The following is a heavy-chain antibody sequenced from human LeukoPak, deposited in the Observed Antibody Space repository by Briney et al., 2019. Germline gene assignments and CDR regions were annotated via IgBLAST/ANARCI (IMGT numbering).Heavy chain of an antibody. CDR2: ISYDGSNT. CDR3: ARSFGGEQQLGYYYYYGMDV. J-gene: IGHJ6*02. Sequence: GRSLRLSCAASGFTFSSYAMQCVSQAPGKGLEWEAAISYDGSNTYYADSVKGRFTISRDNSKNTLYLQMNSLRAEDTAVYYCARSFGGEQQLGYYYYYGMDVWGQGTTVTVSS. D-gene: IGHD6-13*01. CDR1: GFTFSSYA. V-gene: IGHV3-30-3*01.